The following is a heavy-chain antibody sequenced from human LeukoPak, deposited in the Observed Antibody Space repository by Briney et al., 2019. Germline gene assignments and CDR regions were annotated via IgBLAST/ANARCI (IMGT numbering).Heavy chain of an antibody. CDR3: ARVPRGAYYDFWSGYYPDY. V-gene: IGHV1-18*01. CDR2: ISAYNGNT. J-gene: IGHJ4*02. Sequence: ASVKVSCKASGYTFTSYGISWVRQAPGQGLEWMGWISAYNGNTNYAQKLQGRVTMTTDTSTSTAYMELRSLRSDDTAVYYCARVPRGAYYDFWSGYYPDYWGQGTLVTVSS. CDR1: GYTFTSYG. D-gene: IGHD3-3*01.